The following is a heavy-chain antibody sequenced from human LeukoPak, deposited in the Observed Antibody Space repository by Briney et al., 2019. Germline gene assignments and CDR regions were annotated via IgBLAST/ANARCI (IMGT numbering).Heavy chain of an antibody. CDR3: ARALTYYYDSSGYSFDY. D-gene: IGHD3-22*01. J-gene: IGHJ4*02. CDR1: GFTFSSYS. CDR2: ISSSSSYI. Sequence: GGSLRLSCAASGFTFSSYSMNWVRQAPGKGLEWVSSISSSSSYIYYADSVKGRFTISRDNAKNSLYLQMNSLRAEDTAVYYCARALTYYYDSSGYSFDYWGQGTLVAVSS. V-gene: IGHV3-21*01.